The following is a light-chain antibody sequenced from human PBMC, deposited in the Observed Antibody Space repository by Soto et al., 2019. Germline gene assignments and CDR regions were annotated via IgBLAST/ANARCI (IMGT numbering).Light chain of an antibody. V-gene: IGKV1-5*03. J-gene: IGKJ5*01. Sequence: DIQMTQSPSTLSASVGDRVTITCRASQSINSWLAWYQQKPGKAPKLLIYKSCSLESGVPSRFSGSGSGTEFTLTISSLQPDDFAAYYCQQYEIYPITFGQGTRLEIK. CDR2: KSC. CDR1: QSINSW. CDR3: QQYEIYPIT.